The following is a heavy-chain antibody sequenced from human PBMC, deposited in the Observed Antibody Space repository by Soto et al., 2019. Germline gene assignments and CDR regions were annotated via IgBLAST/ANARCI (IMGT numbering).Heavy chain of an antibody. CDR3: ARGNYDYDILTGTTYGLDV. CDR2: ISPRSTVI. V-gene: IGHV3-11*06. D-gene: IGHD3-9*01. CDR1: GFNFEPYY. J-gene: IGHJ6*02. Sequence: GSLGLSCAASGFNFEPYYMAWIRQAPGMGLQWVAYISPRSTVIEYADSVKGRFTISRDNSKNTLYLQMNSLRVEDTAVYYCARGNYDYDILTGTTYGLDVWGQGTKVTVYS.